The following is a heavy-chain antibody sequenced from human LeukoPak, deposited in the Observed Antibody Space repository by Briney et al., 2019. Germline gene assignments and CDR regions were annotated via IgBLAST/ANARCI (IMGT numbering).Heavy chain of an antibody. Sequence: GGSLRLSCAASGFTFSSYAMSWVRQAPGKGLEWVSAISGSGGSTYYADSVKGRFAISRDNSKNTLYLQMNSLRAEDTAVYYCARLGWSGIDYYYYMDVWGKGTTVTVSS. CDR2: ISGSGGST. J-gene: IGHJ6*03. D-gene: IGHD3-3*01. CDR3: ARLGWSGIDYYYYMDV. CDR1: GFTFSSYA. V-gene: IGHV3-23*01.